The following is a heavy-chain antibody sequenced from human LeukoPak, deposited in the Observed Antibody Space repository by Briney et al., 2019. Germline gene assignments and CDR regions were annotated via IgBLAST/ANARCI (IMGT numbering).Heavy chain of an antibody. J-gene: IGHJ4*02. V-gene: IGHV3-23*01. Sequence: PGGSLRLSCAASGFTFTAFAMGCVRQPPGKGLEWVSGISDSGGSKYYADSVKGRFTISRDNSKNTLYLQMNSLRAEDTAVYYCAKGHYYDSSGRLLGGDYWGQGTLVTVSS. CDR2: ISDSGGSK. CDR1: GFTFTAFA. CDR3: AKGHYYDSSGRLLGGDY. D-gene: IGHD3-22*01.